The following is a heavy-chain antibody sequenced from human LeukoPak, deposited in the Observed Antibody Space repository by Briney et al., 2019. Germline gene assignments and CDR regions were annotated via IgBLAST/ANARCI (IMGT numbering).Heavy chain of an antibody. D-gene: IGHD4-17*01. CDR1: GGSISSYY. CDR2: IYYSGST. J-gene: IGHJ4*02. CDR3: ASSLRVTKGKFNY. Sequence: SETLSLTCTVSGGSISSYYWSWIRQPPGKGLEWIGYIYYSGSTNYNPSLKSRVTISVDTSKNQFSLKLSSVTAAVTAVYYCASSLRVTKGKFNYWGQGTLVTVSS. V-gene: IGHV4-59*08.